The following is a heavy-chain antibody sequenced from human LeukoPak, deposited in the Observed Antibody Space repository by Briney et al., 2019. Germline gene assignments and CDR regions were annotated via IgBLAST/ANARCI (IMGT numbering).Heavy chain of an antibody. Sequence: GSLRLSCAASGFPFGDYGMSWVRQAPGTGLEWVSGIKWNGGSTGYADSVKGRFTISRDNAKNSLYLQMNSLRAEDTALYYCASGYNSVGGYYFDYWGQGTLVTVSS. D-gene: IGHD2-15*01. V-gene: IGHV3-20*04. CDR1: GFPFGDYG. CDR3: ASGYNSVGGYYFDY. CDR2: IKWNGGST. J-gene: IGHJ4*02.